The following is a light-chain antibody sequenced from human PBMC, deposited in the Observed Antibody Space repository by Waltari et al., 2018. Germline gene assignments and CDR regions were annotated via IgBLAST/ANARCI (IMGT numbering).Light chain of an antibody. CDR2: ELI. J-gene: IGLJ2*01. V-gene: IGLV2-8*01. CDR3: SSYAGSNGVL. CDR1: SSDIGADHY. Sequence: QSALTQPPSASGSPGQSVPISCSGTSSDIGADHYVPWYQHHPCNAPKPRLYELIKRPSGVPPRFSGSKSGNTASLTVSELQAEDEADYYCSSYAGSNGVLFGGGTKVTVL.